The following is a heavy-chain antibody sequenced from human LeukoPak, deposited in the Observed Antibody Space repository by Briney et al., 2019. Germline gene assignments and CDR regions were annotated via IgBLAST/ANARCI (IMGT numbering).Heavy chain of an antibody. CDR3: ARNIPVTRWGY. V-gene: IGHV3-74*01. CDR2: INTDGSST. D-gene: IGHD2-21*01. CDR1: GFTFSSYW. Sequence: QPGGSLRLSCAASGFTFSSYWMHWVRQAPGKGLVWVSRINTDGSSTSYADSVKGRFTISRDNSKNTVYLQMNSLRAEDTAVYYCARNIPVTRWGYWGQGTLVTVSS. J-gene: IGHJ4*02.